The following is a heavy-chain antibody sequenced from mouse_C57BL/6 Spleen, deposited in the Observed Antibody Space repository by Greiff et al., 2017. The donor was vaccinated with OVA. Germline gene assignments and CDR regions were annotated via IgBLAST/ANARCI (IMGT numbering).Heavy chain of an antibody. V-gene: IGHV1-80*01. CDR3: ARCNYYGSSYAMYY. CDR1: GYAFSSYW. D-gene: IGHD1-1*01. J-gene: IGHJ4*01. CDR2: IYPGDGDT. Sequence: QVQLQQSGAELVKPGASVKISCKASGYAFSSYWMNWVKQRPGKGLEWIGQIYPGDGDTNYNGKFKGKATLTADKSSSTAYMQLSRLTSEDSAVYFCARCNYYGSSYAMYYWGQGTSVTVSS.